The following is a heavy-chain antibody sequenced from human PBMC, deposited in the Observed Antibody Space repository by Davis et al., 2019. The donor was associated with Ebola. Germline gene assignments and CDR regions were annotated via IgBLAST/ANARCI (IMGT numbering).Heavy chain of an antibody. CDR3: SNARYSYGAAYFDN. J-gene: IGHJ4*02. Sequence: GGSLRLSCAVSGFTFSSCGMHWVRQAPGKGLEWVAVISYDGSDKYYADSVKGRFTISRSNPNKTVSLQMNNLRSDDTAVYYCSNARYSYGAAYFDNWGRGVLVSVTS. D-gene: IGHD5-18*01. CDR1: GFTFSSCG. CDR2: ISYDGSDK. V-gene: IGHV3-30*03.